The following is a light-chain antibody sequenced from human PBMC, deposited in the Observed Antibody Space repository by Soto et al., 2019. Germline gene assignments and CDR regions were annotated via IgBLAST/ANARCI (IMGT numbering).Light chain of an antibody. J-gene: IGKJ2*01. CDR2: GAS. CDR3: QQYGSSPYT. Sequence: EIVLTQSPGTLSLSLGERATLSCRASQSVGDNYLAWYQQKPGQAPRLLIYGASSRATGIPDRFTGSGSGTDFTLTISDLEPEDFAVYYCQQYGSSPYTFGQGTKVDI. V-gene: IGKV3-20*01. CDR1: QSVGDNY.